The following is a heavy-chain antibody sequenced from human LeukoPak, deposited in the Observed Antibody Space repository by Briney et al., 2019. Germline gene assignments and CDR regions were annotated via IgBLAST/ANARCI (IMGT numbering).Heavy chain of an antibody. CDR3: ARSSGWQLRLFDP. D-gene: IGHD2-15*01. CDR1: GGSISNYY. Sequence: SETLSLSCTVSGGSISNYYWGWIRQPPGKGLEWIGYIYYSGSTNYDPSLKSRVTISVDTSKNQFSLKLSSVTAADTAVYYCARSSGWQLRLFDPWGQGILVTVSS. V-gene: IGHV4-59*01. J-gene: IGHJ5*02. CDR2: IYYSGST.